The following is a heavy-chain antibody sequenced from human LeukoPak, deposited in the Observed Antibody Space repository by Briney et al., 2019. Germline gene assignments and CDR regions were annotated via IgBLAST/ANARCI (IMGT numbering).Heavy chain of an antibody. CDR3: ARNQRLGGHSYYYYGMDV. CDR2: ISGGGVTT. J-gene: IGHJ6*02. V-gene: IGHV3-23*01. CDR1: GFTSIAYA. D-gene: IGHD3-16*01. Sequence: GGSLRLSCVGSGFTSIAYALTWARQAPGKGLEWVSGISGGGVTTYYADSVKGRFTISRDNSKNTLYLQMNSLRADDTAIYYCARNQRLGGHSYYYYGMDVWGQGTTVTVSS.